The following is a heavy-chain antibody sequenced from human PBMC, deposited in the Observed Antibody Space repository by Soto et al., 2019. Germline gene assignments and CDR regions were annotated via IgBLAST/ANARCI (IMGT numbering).Heavy chain of an antibody. CDR3: AREQLPGGGYYGMDV. V-gene: IGHV4-4*02. J-gene: IGHJ6*02. Sequence: SETLSLTCAVSGGSISSSNWWSWVRQPPGKGLEWIGEIYHSGSTNYNPSLKSRVTISVDKSKNQFSLKLSSVTAADTAVYYCAREQLPGGGYYGMDVWGQGTTVTVSS. CDR2: IYHSGST. D-gene: IGHD1-1*01. CDR1: GGSISSSNW.